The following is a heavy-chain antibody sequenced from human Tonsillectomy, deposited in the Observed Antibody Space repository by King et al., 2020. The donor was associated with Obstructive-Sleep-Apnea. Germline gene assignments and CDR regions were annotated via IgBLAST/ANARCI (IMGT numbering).Heavy chain of an antibody. V-gene: IGHV4-31*03. CDR3: SRDDDYGDYPLR. CDR1: GGSISSGGYY. D-gene: IGHD4-17*01. J-gene: IGHJ4*02. Sequence: QLQESGPGLVKPSQTLSLTCTVSGGSISSGGYYWSWIRQHPGKGLEWIGYIYYSGSTYSNPSLKSRVTISVDTSKNQFSLKLSSVTAADTAVYYWSRDDDYGDYPLRWGQGTLVTVSS. CDR2: IYYSGST.